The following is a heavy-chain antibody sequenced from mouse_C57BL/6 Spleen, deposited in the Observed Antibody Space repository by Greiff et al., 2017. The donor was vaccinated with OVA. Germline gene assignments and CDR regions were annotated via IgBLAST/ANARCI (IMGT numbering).Heavy chain of an antibody. Sequence: EVMLVESGGGLVKPGGSLKLSCAASGFTFSDYGMHWVRQAPEKGLEWVAYISSGSSTIYYADTVKGRFTISRDNAKNTLFLQMTSLRSEDTAMYYCARDHYYAMDDWGQGTSVTVSS. CDR1: GFTFSDYG. J-gene: IGHJ4*01. CDR3: ARDHYYAMDD. V-gene: IGHV5-17*01. CDR2: ISSGSSTI.